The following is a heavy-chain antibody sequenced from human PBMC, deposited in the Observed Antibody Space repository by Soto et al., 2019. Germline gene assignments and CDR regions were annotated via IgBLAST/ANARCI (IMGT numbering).Heavy chain of an antibody. CDR1: GFTFSNYW. Sequence: GGSLRLSCAASGFTFSNYWMHWVRQAPGKGLVWVSRIKGDGSGTSYADSVKGRFTISRDNAKNTLYLQMNSLRAEDTAVYYCEHTSWHVGSYWGQGIQFTVYS. J-gene: IGHJ4*02. D-gene: IGHD1-26*01. V-gene: IGHV3-74*01. CDR2: IKGDGSGT. CDR3: EHTSWHVGSY.